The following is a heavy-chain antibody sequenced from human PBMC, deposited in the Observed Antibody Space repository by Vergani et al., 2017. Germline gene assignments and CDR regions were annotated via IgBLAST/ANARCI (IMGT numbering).Heavy chain of an antibody. CDR2: ISYDGSNK. CDR1: GFTFSSYA. J-gene: IGHJ4*02. CDR3: ASTSGWSTHRSDY. D-gene: IGHD6-19*01. V-gene: IGHV3-30-3*01. Sequence: QVQLVESGGGVVQPGRSLRLSCAASGFTFSSYAMHWVRQAPGKGLEWVAVISYDGSNKYYADSVKGRFTISRDNSKNTLYLQMNSLRAEDTAVYYCASTSGWSTHRSDYWGQGTLVTVSS.